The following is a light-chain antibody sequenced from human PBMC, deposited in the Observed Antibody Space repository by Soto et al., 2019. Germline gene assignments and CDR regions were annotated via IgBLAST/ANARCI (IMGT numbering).Light chain of an antibody. CDR3: QQRGAWPTFT. J-gene: IGKJ4*01. CDR1: QNIGTY. Sequence: DIVLTQSPGTLSLSPGERATLSCRASQNIGTYLAWYQHKPGQAPRLVIYDASDRPSGIPARFSGGGSWTNFTLTISSLEAEDFAVYYCQQRGAWPTFTFGGGTKVEIK. V-gene: IGKV3-11*01. CDR2: DAS.